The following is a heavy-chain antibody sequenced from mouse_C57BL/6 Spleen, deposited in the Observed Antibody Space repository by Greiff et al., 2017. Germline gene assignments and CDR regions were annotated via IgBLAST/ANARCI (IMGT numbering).Heavy chain of an antibody. J-gene: IGHJ4*01. V-gene: IGHV1-61*01. D-gene: IGHD2-1*01. CDR3: ARENYGNYDAMDY. Sequence: QVQLQQPGAELVRPGSSVKLSCKASGYTFTSYWLDWVKQRPGQGLEWIGNIYPSDSETHYNQKFKDKDTLTVAKSSSPAYMQLSSLTSEDSAVYYCARENYGNYDAMDYWGQGTSVTVSS. CDR1: GYTFTSYW. CDR2: IYPSDSET.